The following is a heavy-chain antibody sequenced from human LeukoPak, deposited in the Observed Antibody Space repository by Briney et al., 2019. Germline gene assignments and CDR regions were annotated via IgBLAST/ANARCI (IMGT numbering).Heavy chain of an antibody. Sequence: GGSLRLSCAASGFTFDDYAMHWVRQAPGKGLEWVSLISWDGGSTYYADSVKGRFTISRDNSKNSLYLQMNSLRAEDTALYYCAKDLTGGYKGGNAFDIWGQGTMVTVYS. J-gene: IGHJ3*02. CDR1: GFTFDDYA. D-gene: IGHD7-27*01. V-gene: IGHV3-43D*03. CDR3: AKDLTGGYKGGNAFDI. CDR2: ISWDGGST.